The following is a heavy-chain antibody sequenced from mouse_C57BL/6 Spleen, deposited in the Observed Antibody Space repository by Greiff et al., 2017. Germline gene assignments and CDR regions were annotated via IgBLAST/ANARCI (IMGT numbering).Heavy chain of an antibody. CDR2: ISYDGTN. CDR3: AREGGRDYFDY. CDR1: GYSITSGYY. Sequence: VQLKESGPGLVKPSQSLSLTCSVTGYSITSGYYWNWIRQFPGNKLEWMGYISYDGTNNYNPSLKNRISITRDTSKNQFFLKLNSVTTEHTATYYCAREGGRDYFDYWGQGTTLTVSS. D-gene: IGHD1-1*01. J-gene: IGHJ2*01. V-gene: IGHV3-6*01.